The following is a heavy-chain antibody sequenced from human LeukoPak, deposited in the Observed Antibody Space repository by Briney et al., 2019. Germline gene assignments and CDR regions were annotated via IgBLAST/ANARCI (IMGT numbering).Heavy chain of an antibody. J-gene: IGHJ4*02. CDR2: IYSGGST. D-gene: IGHD3-3*01. Sequence: GGSLRLSCPASGFTVSGNYISWVRQAPGKGLEWVSIIYSGGSTYYGDSVKGRFTISRDNPKNTLYLQMNSLRAEDTAVYYCARGYDFWRGYLSYWGQGTLATVSS. CDR3: ARGYDFWRGYLSY. CDR1: GFTVSGNY. V-gene: IGHV3-53*01.